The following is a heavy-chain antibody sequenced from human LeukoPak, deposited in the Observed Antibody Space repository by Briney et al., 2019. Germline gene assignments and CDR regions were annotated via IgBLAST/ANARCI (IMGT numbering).Heavy chain of an antibody. J-gene: IGHJ3*02. Sequence: PGGSLRLSCGASGFTVSSNYMSWVRQAPGKGLEWVSVIYSGGSTYYADSVKGRFTISRDNSKNTLYLQMNSLRAEDTAVYYCARDSPLVDAFDIWGQGTMVTVSS. V-gene: IGHV3-66*01. CDR1: GFTVSSNY. D-gene: IGHD2-2*01. CDR3: ARDSPLVDAFDI. CDR2: IYSGGST.